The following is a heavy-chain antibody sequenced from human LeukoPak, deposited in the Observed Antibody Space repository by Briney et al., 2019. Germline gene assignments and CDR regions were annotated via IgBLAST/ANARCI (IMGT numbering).Heavy chain of an antibody. CDR1: GGSFSGYY. J-gene: IGHJ6*03. Sequence: PSETLSLTCGVSGGSFSGYYWSWIRQSPGKGLEWIGEINESGSTDYNPSLMSRVTISLDTSKNQFSLKLSSVTAADTAVYYCARGGLTQRPGIAVAGTETRYYYMDVWGKGTTVTVSS. V-gene: IGHV4-34*01. CDR3: ARGGLTQRPGIAVAGTETRYYYMDV. D-gene: IGHD6-19*01. CDR2: INESGST.